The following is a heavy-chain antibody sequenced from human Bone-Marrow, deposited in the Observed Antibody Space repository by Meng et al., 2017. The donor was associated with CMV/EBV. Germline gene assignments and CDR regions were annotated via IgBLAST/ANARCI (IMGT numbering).Heavy chain of an antibody. CDR3: ASSSSWYWFDP. CDR2: INHGGST. Sequence: GSLRLSCAVYGGSFSGYYWSWIRQPPGKGLEWIGEINHGGSTNYNPSLKSRVTISVDTSKNQFSLKLSSVTAADTAVYYCASSSSWYWFDPWGQGTLVTVSS. J-gene: IGHJ5*02. V-gene: IGHV4-34*01. CDR1: GGSFSGYY. D-gene: IGHD6-13*01.